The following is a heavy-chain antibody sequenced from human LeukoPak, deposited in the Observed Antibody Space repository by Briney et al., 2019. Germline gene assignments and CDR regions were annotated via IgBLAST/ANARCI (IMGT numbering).Heavy chain of an antibody. J-gene: IGHJ5*02. V-gene: IGHV4-34*01. D-gene: IGHD1-1*01. Sequence: SETLSHTCAVYGGSFSGYYWSWIRQPPGKGLEWIGEINHSGSTNCNPSLKSRVTISVDTSKNQFSLKLTSVTAADTAVYYCARGAGGYRFDPWGQGTLVTVSS. CDR1: GGSFSGYY. CDR2: INHSGST. CDR3: ARGAGGYRFDP.